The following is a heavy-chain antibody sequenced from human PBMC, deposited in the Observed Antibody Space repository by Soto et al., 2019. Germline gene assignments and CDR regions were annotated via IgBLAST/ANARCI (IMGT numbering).Heavy chain of an antibody. CDR3: ARAPNYYDSSGYYHLDY. J-gene: IGHJ4*02. V-gene: IGHV1-3*01. D-gene: IGHD3-22*01. CDR2: INAGNGNT. Sequence: QVQLVQSGAEVKKPGASVKVSCKASGCTFTSYAMHWVRQAPGQRLEWMGWINAGNGNTKYSQKFQGRVTITRDTSASTAYMELSSLRSEDTAVYYCARAPNYYDSSGYYHLDYWGQGTLVTVSS. CDR1: GCTFTSYA.